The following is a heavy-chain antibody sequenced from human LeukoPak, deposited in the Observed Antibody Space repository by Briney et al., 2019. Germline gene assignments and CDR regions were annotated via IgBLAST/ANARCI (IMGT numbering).Heavy chain of an antibody. CDR3: AREDVSSGPTLYYFDF. V-gene: IGHV4-39*07. CDR2: IYYSGST. D-gene: IGHD6-19*01. J-gene: IGHJ4*02. CDR1: GVSISNSSYY. Sequence: SETLSLTCIVSGVSISNSSYYWGWIRQPPGKGLEWIGSIYYSGSTYYNPSLKSRVTISVDTSKNQFSLRLSSVTAADTAVYYCAREDVSSGPTLYYFDFWGQGTLVTVSS.